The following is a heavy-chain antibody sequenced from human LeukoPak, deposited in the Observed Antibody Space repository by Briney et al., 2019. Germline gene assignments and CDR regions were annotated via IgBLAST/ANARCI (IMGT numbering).Heavy chain of an antibody. CDR3: AKDSAALAFDY. Sequence: GRSLRLSCAASGFTFSSYGMHWVRQAPAKGLEWVAVIWYDGSNKYYADSVKGRFTISRDNSKITLYLQMNSLRAEDTAVYYCAKDSAALAFDYWGQGTLVTVSS. CDR2: IWYDGSNK. D-gene: IGHD6-13*01. J-gene: IGHJ4*02. V-gene: IGHV3-33*06. CDR1: GFTFSSYG.